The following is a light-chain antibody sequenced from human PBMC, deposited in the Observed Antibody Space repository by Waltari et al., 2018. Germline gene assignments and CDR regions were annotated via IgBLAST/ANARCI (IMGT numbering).Light chain of an antibody. Sequence: DNQLTQSPSSVSASVCNGVTITCRALADVKSWLAWYQQKPGEAPKRLIYTVSTLQRGIPSRFSGSGSGTDFTLTISSLQPEDVATYYCQQANTFPPTFGQGTKVEI. J-gene: IGKJ1*01. CDR1: ADVKSW. CDR3: QQANTFPPT. CDR2: TVS. V-gene: IGKV1-12*01.